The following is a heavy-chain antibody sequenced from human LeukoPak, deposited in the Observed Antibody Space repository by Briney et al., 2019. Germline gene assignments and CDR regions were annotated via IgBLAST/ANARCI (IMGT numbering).Heavy chain of an antibody. CDR3: AKDGGEYYDILTGYYPRLYYMDV. CDR1: GFAFSSYA. Sequence: GGSLRLSCAASGFAFSSYAMSWVRQAPGKGLEWVSSLISSGTTTYYADSVKGRFTISRDNSKNTLYLQMNSLRAEDTAVYYCAKDGGEYYDILTGYYPRLYYMDVWGKGTTVTISS. CDR2: LISSGTTT. D-gene: IGHD3-9*01. V-gene: IGHV3-23*01. J-gene: IGHJ6*03.